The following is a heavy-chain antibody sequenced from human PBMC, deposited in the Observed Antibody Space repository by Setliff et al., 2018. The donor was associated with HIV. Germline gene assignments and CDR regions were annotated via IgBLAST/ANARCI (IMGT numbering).Heavy chain of an antibody. CDR3: ARDYLYYNLYNGPPVYGMDV. D-gene: IGHD3-3*01. J-gene: IGHJ6*04. CDR1: GFTFSRYW. Sequence: GGSLRLSCAASGFTFSRYWMSWVRQAPGKGLEWVANIKQDGSEKYYGDSVQGRFTVSRDNAENSVYLQMNSLRVEDTAVYYCARDYLYYNLYNGPPVYGMDVWGKGTSVTVSS. CDR2: IKQDGSEK. V-gene: IGHV3-7*01.